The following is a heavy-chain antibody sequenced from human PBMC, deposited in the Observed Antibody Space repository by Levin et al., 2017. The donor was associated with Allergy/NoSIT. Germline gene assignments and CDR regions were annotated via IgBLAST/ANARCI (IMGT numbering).Heavy chain of an antibody. J-gene: IGHJ6*03. V-gene: IGHV4-34*01. Sequence: PSETLSLTCAVYGGSFSGYYWSWIRQPPGKGLEWIGEINHSGSTNYNPSLKSRVTISVDTSKNQFSLKLSSVTAADTAVYYCARRLGMVRGSITGYMDVWGKGTTVTVSS. CDR1: GGSFSGYY. CDR3: ARRLGMVRGSITGYMDV. CDR2: INHSGST. D-gene: IGHD3-10*01.